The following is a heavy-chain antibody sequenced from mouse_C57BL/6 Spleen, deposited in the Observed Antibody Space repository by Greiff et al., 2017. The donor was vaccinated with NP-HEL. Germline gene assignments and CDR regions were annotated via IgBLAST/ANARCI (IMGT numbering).Heavy chain of an antibody. D-gene: IGHD1-1*02. CDR3: AKNGLYYRGAMDY. V-gene: IGHV2-4*01. CDR1: GFSLTSYG. J-gene: IGHJ4*01. Sequence: QVHVKQSGPGLVQPSQSLSITCTVSGFSLTSYGVHWVRQPPGKGLEWLGVIWSGGSTDYNAAFISRLSISKDNSKSQVFFKMNSLQADDTAIYYCAKNGLYYRGAMDYWGQGTSVTVSS. CDR2: IWSGGST.